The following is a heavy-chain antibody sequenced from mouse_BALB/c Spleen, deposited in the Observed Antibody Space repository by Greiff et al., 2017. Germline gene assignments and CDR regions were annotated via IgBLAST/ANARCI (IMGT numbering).Heavy chain of an antibody. CDR2: ISNGGGST. CDR3: ARLDGYFYCDY. D-gene: IGHD2-3*01. V-gene: IGHV5-12-2*01. J-gene: IGHJ2*01. CDR1: GFTFSSYT. Sequence: EVQGVESGGGLVQPGGSLKLSCAASGFTFSSYTMSWVRQTPEKRLEWVAYISNGGGSTYYPDTVKGRFTISRDNAKNTLYLQMSSLKSEDTAMYYCARLDGYFYCDYWGQGTTLTVSS.